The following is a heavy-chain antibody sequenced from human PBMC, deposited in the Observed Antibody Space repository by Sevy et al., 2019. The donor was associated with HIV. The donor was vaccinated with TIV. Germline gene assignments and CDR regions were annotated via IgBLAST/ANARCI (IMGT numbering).Heavy chain of an antibody. CDR1: GGSISSSSYY. CDR3: ARHPLGNWFDL. D-gene: IGHD3-16*01. Sequence: SETLSLTCTVSGGSISSSSYYWGWIRQPPGKGLEWIGSRFYSGGAYYNPSLQSRVTMSVDTSKNQFSLNVNSVTAADTAVYYCARHPLGNWFDLWGQGILVTVSS. J-gene: IGHJ5*02. V-gene: IGHV4-39*01. CDR2: RFYSGGA.